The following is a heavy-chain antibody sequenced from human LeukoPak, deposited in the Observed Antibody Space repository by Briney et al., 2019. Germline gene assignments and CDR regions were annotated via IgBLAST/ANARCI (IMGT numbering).Heavy chain of an antibody. CDR1: GFTFNNYA. CDR2: ISYDSKNK. D-gene: IGHD5-18*01. CDR3: AKDGYSYAYSYFDS. J-gene: IGHJ4*01. V-gene: IGHV3-30*18. Sequence: TGGSLRLSCAASGFTFNNYAMNWVRQVPGKGLEWVALISYDSKNKNYADSVRGRFTVSRDDSRNTLYLQMDNLRGEDTAVYHCAKDGYSYAYSYFDSWGHGTLVTVSP.